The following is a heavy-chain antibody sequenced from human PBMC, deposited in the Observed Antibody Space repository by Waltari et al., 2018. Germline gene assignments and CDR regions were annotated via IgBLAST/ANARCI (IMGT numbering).Heavy chain of an antibody. Sequence: QVQLQESGPGLVKPSQTLSLTCTVSGGSISSGGYYWSWIRQHPGKGLEWIGYIYYSGSTYYNPSLKSRVTISVDTSKNQFSLKLSSVTAADTAVYYCARFASGFGYGDYSGDDYWGQGTLVTVSS. J-gene: IGHJ4*02. CDR3: ARFASGFGYGDYSGDDY. CDR1: GGSISSGGYY. CDR2: IYYSGST. V-gene: IGHV4-31*03. D-gene: IGHD4-17*01.